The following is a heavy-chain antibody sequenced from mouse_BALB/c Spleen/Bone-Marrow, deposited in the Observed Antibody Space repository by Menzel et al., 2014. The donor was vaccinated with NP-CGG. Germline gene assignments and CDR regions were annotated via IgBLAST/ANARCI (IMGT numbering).Heavy chain of an antibody. CDR2: ISSGGSYT. CDR3: ARSLYDYDAMDY. D-gene: IGHD1-1*01. Sequence: EVKVVESGGGLVKPGGSLKLSCAASGFTFSSYAMSWVRQTPEKRLEWVATISSGGSYTYYAGSGKGRLTISRDNAKNTLYLQMSSLRSEDTAMYYCARSLYDYDAMDYWGQGTSVTVSS. J-gene: IGHJ4*01. CDR1: GFTFSSYA. V-gene: IGHV5-9-1*01.